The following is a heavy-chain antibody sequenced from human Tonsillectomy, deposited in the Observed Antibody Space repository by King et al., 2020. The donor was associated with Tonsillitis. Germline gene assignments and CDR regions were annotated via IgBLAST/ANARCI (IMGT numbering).Heavy chain of an antibody. D-gene: IGHD6-19*01. CDR1: GFTFSSYA. CDR3: AKDLPSGYSSGGYPFDY. Sequence: EVQLVESGGGLVQPGGSLRLSCAASGFTFSSYAMSWVRQAPGKGLEWVSAISGSGGSTYYADSVKGRFTISRDNSKNTLYLQMNSLRAEDTAVYYCAKDLPSGYSSGGYPFDYWGQGTLATVSS. J-gene: IGHJ4*02. V-gene: IGHV3-23*04. CDR2: ISGSGGST.